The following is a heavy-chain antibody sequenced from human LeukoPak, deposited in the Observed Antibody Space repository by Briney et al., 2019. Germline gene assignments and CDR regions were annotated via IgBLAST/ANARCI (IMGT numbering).Heavy chain of an antibody. CDR2: IYYSGST. CDR3: ARQGRRGYSYGLDY. V-gene: IGHV4-59*08. Sequence: SSETLSLTCTVSGGSISSYYWSWIRQPPGKGLEWIGYIYYSGSTNYNPSLKSRVTISVDTSKNQFSLKLSSVTAADTAVYYCARQGRRGYSYGLDYWGQGTLVTVSP. CDR1: GGSISSYY. D-gene: IGHD5-18*01. J-gene: IGHJ4*02.